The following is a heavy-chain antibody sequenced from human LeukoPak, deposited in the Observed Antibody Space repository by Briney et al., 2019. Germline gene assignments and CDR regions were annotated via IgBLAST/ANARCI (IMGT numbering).Heavy chain of an antibody. CDR1: GYTFTSYA. Sequence: GASVKVSCKASGYTFTSYAMHWVRQAPGQRREWMGWINAGNGNTKYSQKFQGRVTITSDTSASTAYMELSSLRSEDTAVYYCAMGDYGSGSYYNAVGWFDPWGQGTLVTVSS. D-gene: IGHD3-10*01. V-gene: IGHV1-3*01. J-gene: IGHJ5*02. CDR2: INAGNGNT. CDR3: AMGDYGSGSYYNAVGWFDP.